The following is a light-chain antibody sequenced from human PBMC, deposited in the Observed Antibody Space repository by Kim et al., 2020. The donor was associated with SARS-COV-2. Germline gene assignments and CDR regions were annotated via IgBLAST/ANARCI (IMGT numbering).Light chain of an antibody. CDR2: GNS. CDR1: SSNIGAGYD. Sequence: GQGVTISCTGSSSNIGAGYDVHWYQQLPGTAPKLLIYGNSNRPSGVPDRFSGSKSGTSASLAITGLQAEDEADYYCQSYDSSLPVVFGGGTQLTVL. V-gene: IGLV1-40*01. CDR3: QSYDSSLPVV. J-gene: IGLJ2*01.